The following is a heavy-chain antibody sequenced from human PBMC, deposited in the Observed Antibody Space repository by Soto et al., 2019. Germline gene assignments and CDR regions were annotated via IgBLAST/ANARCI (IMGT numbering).Heavy chain of an antibody. CDR3: ARDLRAGTKDHDALEI. Sequence: GASVKVYYKASGYTFTSYAMHWVRQAPGQRLEWMGWINAGNGNTKYSQKFQGRVTITRDTSASTAYMELSSLRSEDTAVYYCARDLRAGTKDHDALEIWGQGTMVNVSS. CDR2: INAGNGNT. D-gene: IGHD6-19*01. V-gene: IGHV1-3*01. J-gene: IGHJ3*02. CDR1: GYTFTSYA.